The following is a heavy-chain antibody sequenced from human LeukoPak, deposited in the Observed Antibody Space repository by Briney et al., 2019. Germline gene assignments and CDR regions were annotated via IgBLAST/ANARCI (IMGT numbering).Heavy chain of an antibody. CDR2: TYSRSKSHN. CDR1: GDSVSSNSAA. V-gene: IGHV6-1*01. Sequence: ASQSLSLTCAISGDSVSSNSAAWNWIRQSPSRGLEWLGSTYSRSKSHNDYAASVKSRITINPDTSKNQFSLQLNSVTPEDTAVYYCARGGSGGKAFDIWGQGTMVTVSS. D-gene: IGHD3-16*01. J-gene: IGHJ3*02. CDR3: ARGGSGGKAFDI.